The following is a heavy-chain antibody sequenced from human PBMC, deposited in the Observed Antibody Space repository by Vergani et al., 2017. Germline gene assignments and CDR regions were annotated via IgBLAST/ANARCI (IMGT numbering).Heavy chain of an antibody. CDR2: IVVGSGNT. V-gene: IGHV1-58*01. Sequence: QMQLVQSGPEVKKPGTSVKVSCKASGFTFTSSAVQWVRQARGQRLEWIGWIVVGSGNTNYAQKFQERVTITRDMSTSTAYMELSSLRSEDTAVYYCATKAGYSSGWYRLGDTNYFDYWGQGTLVTVSS. CDR3: ATKAGYSSGWYRLGDTNYFDY. CDR1: GFTFTSSA. D-gene: IGHD6-19*01. J-gene: IGHJ4*02.